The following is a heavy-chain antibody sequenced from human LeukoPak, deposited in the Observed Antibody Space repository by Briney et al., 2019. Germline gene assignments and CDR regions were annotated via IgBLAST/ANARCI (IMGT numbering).Heavy chain of an antibody. CDR3: ARDDCSGGSCPNVDY. CDR2: IWYDGSDK. V-gene: IGHV3-33*01. Sequence: GGSLRLSCVTSGFTFSDCGMHWVRQAPGRGLEWVAFIWYDGSDKYYADSVKGRFIISRDNSKNTLYLQMNSLRAEDTAVYYCARDDCSGGSCPNVDYWGQGTLVTVSS. D-gene: IGHD2-15*01. J-gene: IGHJ4*02. CDR1: GFTFSDCG.